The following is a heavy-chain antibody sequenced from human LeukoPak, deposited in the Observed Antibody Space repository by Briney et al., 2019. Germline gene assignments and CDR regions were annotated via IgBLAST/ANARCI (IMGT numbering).Heavy chain of an antibody. CDR1: GGSISSSSYY. CDR2: IYYSGST. CDR3: ARVVDNSSSPHYYYMDV. Sequence: PSETLSLTCIVSGGSISSSSYYWGWIRQPPGKGLEWIGYIYYSGSTNYNPSLKSRVTISVDTSKNQFSLKLSSVTAADTAVYYCARVVDNSSSPHYYYMDVWGKGTTVTVSS. D-gene: IGHD6-13*01. J-gene: IGHJ6*03. V-gene: IGHV4-61*05.